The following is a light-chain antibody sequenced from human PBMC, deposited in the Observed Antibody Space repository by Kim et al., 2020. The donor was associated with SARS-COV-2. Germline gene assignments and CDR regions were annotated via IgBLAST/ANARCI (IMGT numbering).Light chain of an antibody. V-gene: IGLV3-25*03. CDR3: QSTDNSCIFVV. CDR1: ALPKQY. J-gene: IGLJ3*02. Sequence: SYELTQPPSESVSPGQTAKITCSGDALPKQYAYWYQQRPGQAPLMVIQKDIERPSGIPERFSGSSSGTTVTLTITGVQAEDEADYYCQSTDNSCIFVVFG. CDR2: KDI.